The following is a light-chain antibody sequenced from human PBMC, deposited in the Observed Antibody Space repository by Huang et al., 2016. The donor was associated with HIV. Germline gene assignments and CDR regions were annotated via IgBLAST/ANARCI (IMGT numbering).Light chain of an antibody. Sequence: EIVLTQSPATLSLSPGERATLSCRASQSVSSYLAWYQQKPGQAPRLLIYDSSNRATGSPARFSGSGSGTDFTLTISSLEPEDFAVYYCQKRSNPFTFGPGTKVDIK. CDR1: QSVSSY. J-gene: IGKJ3*01. V-gene: IGKV3-11*01. CDR2: DSS. CDR3: QKRSNPFT.